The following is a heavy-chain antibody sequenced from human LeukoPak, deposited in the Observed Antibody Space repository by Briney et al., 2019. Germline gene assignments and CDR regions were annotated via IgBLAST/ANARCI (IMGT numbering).Heavy chain of an antibody. Sequence: LSGGSLRLSCAASGFTFGSYAMSRVRQTPGKSLEWVSIISNGGVTTYYADSVRGRFTISRDNSKDLLYLQMDSLRAEDTAVYYCVKLSSGSGSSFGFDSWGLGTLVTVSS. CDR2: ISNGGVTT. CDR1: GFTFGSYA. V-gene: IGHV3-23*01. J-gene: IGHJ4*02. CDR3: VKLSSGSGSSFGFDS. D-gene: IGHD6-13*01.